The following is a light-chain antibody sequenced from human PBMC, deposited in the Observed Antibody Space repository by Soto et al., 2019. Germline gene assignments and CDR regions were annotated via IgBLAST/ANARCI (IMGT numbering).Light chain of an antibody. Sequence: EIVMTQSPATLSVSPGERATLSCRASQSVGSNLAWYQQKPGQAPRLLIYGASTRATGIPARFSGSGSGTEFTLTISSLQSEDFAIYFCQQYNSWPPDRTFGQGPKVEIK. CDR2: GAS. CDR3: QQYNSWPPDRT. CDR1: QSVGSN. V-gene: IGKV3-15*01. J-gene: IGKJ1*01.